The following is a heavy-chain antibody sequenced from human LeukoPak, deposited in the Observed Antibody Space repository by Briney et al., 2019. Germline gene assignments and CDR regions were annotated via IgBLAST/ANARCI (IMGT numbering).Heavy chain of an antibody. CDR1: GFTFDDYG. CDR2: INWNGGST. V-gene: IGHV3-20*01. D-gene: IGHD6-19*01. Sequence: GGSLRLSCAASGFTFDDYGMSWVRHAPGKGLEWVSGINWNGGSTGYADSVKGRFTISRDNAKNSLYLQMNSLRAEDTALYHCARDQGYSSGWGDAFDIWGQGTMVTVSS. CDR3: ARDQGYSSGWGDAFDI. J-gene: IGHJ3*02.